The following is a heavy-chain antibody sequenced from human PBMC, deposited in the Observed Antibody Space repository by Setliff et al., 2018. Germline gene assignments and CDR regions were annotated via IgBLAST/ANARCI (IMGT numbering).Heavy chain of an antibody. CDR2: INQDGSAK. CDR3: ARDGHNVYYFDY. V-gene: IGHV3-7*01. CDR1: GFTFSSLW. J-gene: IGHJ4*02. Sequence: PGGSLRLSCAASGFTFSSLWMSWVRQAPGKGPEWVANINQDGSAKFYVDSVKGRFTISRDNAKNSLYLEMNSLRADDTAVYFCARDGHNVYYFDYWGLGTLVTVSS. D-gene: IGHD1-1*01.